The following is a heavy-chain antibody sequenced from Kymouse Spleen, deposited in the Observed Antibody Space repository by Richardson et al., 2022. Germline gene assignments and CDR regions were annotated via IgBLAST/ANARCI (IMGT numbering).Heavy chain of an antibody. CDR1: GGSFSGYY. CDR2: INHSGST. Sequence: QVQLQQWGAGLLKPSETLSLTCAVYGGSFSGYYWSWIRQPPGKGLEWIGEINHSGSTNYNPSLKSRVTISVDTSKNQFSLKLSSVTAADTAVYYCAREGTGDGGFDYWGQGTLVTVSS. V-gene: IGHV4-34*01. CDR3: AREGTGDGGFDY. J-gene: IGHJ4*02. D-gene: IGHD7-27*02.